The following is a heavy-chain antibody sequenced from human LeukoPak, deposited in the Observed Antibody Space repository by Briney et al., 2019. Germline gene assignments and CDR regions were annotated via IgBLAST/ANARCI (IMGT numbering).Heavy chain of an antibody. V-gene: IGHV4-39*01. Sequence: PSETLSLTCTVSGASISSSDSYWSWIRQPPGKGLEWIGSIYRRGSTSYNPSLKSRVTVPEDMSKNHFSLMLSSVTAADTAVYYCARHVQDLGIKVWGQGTTVTVSS. CDR2: IYRRGST. J-gene: IGHJ6*02. CDR3: ARHVQDLGIKV. CDR1: GASISSSDSY.